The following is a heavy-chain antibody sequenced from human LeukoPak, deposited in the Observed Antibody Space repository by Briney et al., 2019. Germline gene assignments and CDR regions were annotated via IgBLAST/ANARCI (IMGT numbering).Heavy chain of an antibody. Sequence: PGGSLRLSCVASGFNFSSYEMSWVRQAPGKGLEWLSYISSSGSTIYYADFVKGRFTISRDNAKNSVYLQMNSLRAEDTAVYYCARETYFDYWGQGTLLTVSS. CDR2: ISSSGSTI. J-gene: IGHJ4*02. CDR1: GFNFSSYE. V-gene: IGHV3-48*03. CDR3: ARETYFDY.